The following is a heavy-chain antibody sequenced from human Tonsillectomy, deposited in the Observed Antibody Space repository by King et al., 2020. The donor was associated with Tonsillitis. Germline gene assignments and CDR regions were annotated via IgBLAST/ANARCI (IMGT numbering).Heavy chain of an antibody. Sequence: VQLVESGAEVKKPGSSVKVSCKASGGTFSSYAISWVRQAPGQGLEWMGGIIPIFATANYAQKFQGRVTITADESTSTAYMELSSLRSEDTAVYYCARAQRGYTARGYDYYGMDVWGQGTTVTVSS. D-gene: IGHD5-18*01. V-gene: IGHV1-69*01. CDR1: GGTFSSYA. CDR2: IIPIFATA. J-gene: IGHJ6*02. CDR3: ARAQRGYTARGYDYYGMDV.